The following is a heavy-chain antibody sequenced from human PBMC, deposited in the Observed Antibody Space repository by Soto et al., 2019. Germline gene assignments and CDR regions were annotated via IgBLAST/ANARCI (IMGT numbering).Heavy chain of an antibody. J-gene: IGHJ5*02. CDR2: IYHSGST. V-gene: IGHV4-30-2*01. Sequence: SETLSLTCAVSGGSISSGGYSWSWIRQPPGKGLEWIGYIYHSGSTYYNPSLKSRVTISVDRSKNQFSLKLSSVTAADTAVYYCARGGSRSVTTVTNNWFNPWGQGTLVTVSS. CDR1: GGSISSGGYS. D-gene: IGHD4-4*01. CDR3: ARGGSRSVTTVTNNWFNP.